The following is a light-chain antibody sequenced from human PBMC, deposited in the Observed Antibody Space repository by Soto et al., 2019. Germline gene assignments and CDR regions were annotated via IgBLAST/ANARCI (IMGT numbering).Light chain of an antibody. Sequence: EIVLTPSPGPLSLSPGERATLSCRARHSISNDHLAWYQQKPGQAPRLLIYATSNRATGGIADRFSGSGSGTDFTLTISILEPEDFAVYYYQYHGSSVTFAGGTKVDIK. J-gene: IGKJ4*01. CDR2: ATS. CDR1: HSISNDH. V-gene: IGKV3-20*01. CDR3: QYHGSSVT.